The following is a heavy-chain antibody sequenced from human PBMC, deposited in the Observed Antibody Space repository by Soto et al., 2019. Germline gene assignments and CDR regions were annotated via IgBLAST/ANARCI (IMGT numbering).Heavy chain of an antibody. J-gene: IGHJ4*02. Sequence: QITLKESGPTLVKPTQTLTLTCTFSGFPLSTSGVGVGWIRQPPGKALEGLVIIYWDDDKRYSPSLRGRLTITKDTSKNQVVLTMTNVDPEDTATYFCAHRRIGVSQWNYGDFDYWGQGILVTVSS. CDR1: GFPLSTSGVG. CDR3: AHRRIGVSQWNYGDFDY. V-gene: IGHV2-5*02. D-gene: IGHD1-7*01. CDR2: IYWDDDK.